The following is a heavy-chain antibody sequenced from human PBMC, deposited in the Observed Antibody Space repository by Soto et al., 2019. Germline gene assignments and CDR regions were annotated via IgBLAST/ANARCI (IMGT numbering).Heavy chain of an antibody. CDR2: INPNNGGT. CDR1: GYTFTGYY. V-gene: IGHV1-2*04. J-gene: IGHJ3*02. D-gene: IGHD6-13*01. Sequence: ASVKVSCKASGYTFTGYYTHWVRQAPGQGLEWMGGINPNNGGTNYAQKFQGWVTMTRDTSISTVYMEMSRLRSDDTAVYYCARSFLWKQLTTGDAFDICGQXSMVTVS. CDR3: ARSFLWKQLTTGDAFDI.